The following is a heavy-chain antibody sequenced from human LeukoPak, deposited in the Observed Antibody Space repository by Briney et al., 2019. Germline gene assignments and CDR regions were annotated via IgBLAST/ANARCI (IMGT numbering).Heavy chain of an antibody. CDR3: ARAYSGGFYEAFDF. Sequence: GGSLRLSCAASRFTFSTHGMHWVRQAPGKGLEWVAVISYHGSNKHYADSVKGRFTISRDNSKNSLYLQMHSLRPEDTAVYYCARAYSGGFYEAFDFWGQGTMVTVSS. CDR2: ISYHGSNK. D-gene: IGHD1-26*01. J-gene: IGHJ3*01. V-gene: IGHV3-30-3*01. CDR1: RFTFSTHG.